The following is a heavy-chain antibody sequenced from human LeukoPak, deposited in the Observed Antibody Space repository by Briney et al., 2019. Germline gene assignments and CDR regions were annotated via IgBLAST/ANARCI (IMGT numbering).Heavy chain of an antibody. CDR3: AKERRSSSWYYFDY. CDR2: ISWNSGSI. Sequence: GGSLRLSCAASGFTFDDYAMHWVRQAPGKGLEWVSGISWNSGSIGYADSVKGRFTISRDNAKNSLYLQMNSLRAEDTALYYCAKERRSSSWYYFDYWGQGTLVTVSS. J-gene: IGHJ4*02. D-gene: IGHD6-13*01. V-gene: IGHV3-9*01. CDR1: GFTFDDYA.